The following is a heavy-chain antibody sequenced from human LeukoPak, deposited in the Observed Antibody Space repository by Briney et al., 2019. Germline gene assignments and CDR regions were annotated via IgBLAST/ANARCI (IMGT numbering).Heavy chain of an antibody. Sequence: GGSLRLSCAASGVTVGTNSMSWARQSPGKGLELVSVIYSGGSTYNADSVNGRFTVSRDNSRNTLFLQMNNLRAEDTALYFCASAREYCGSAECYEYFQHWGQGTLVIVSS. CDR3: ASAREYCGSAECYEYFQH. CDR2: IYSGGST. D-gene: IGHD2-21*01. CDR1: GVTVGTNS. V-gene: IGHV3-53*01. J-gene: IGHJ1*01.